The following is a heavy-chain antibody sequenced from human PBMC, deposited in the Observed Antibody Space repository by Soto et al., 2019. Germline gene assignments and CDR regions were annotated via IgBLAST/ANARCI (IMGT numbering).Heavy chain of an antibody. Sequence: PGGSPRLSCAASGFTFCSYWMHWVRQAPGKGLVWVSRINSDGSSTSYADSVKGRFTISRDNAKNTLYLQMNSLRAEDTAVYYCARGGSLNWYFDLWGRGTLVTVSS. V-gene: IGHV3-74*01. CDR2: INSDGSST. CDR3: ARGGSLNWYFDL. D-gene: IGHD1-26*01. J-gene: IGHJ2*01. CDR1: GFTFCSYW.